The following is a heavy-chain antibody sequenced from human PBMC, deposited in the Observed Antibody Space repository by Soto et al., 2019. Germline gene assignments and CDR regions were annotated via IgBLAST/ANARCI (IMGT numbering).Heavy chain of an antibody. CDR1: GFTFSSYA. CDR2: ISYDGSNK. Sequence: GGSLRLSCAASGFTFSSYAMHWVRQAPGKGLEWVAVISYDGSNKYYADSVKGRFTISRDNSKNTLYLQMNSLRAEDTAVYYCARDWGLREYSSSSASYYYGMDVWGQGTTVTVSS. D-gene: IGHD6-6*01. V-gene: IGHV3-30-3*01. CDR3: ARDWGLREYSSSSASYYYGMDV. J-gene: IGHJ6*02.